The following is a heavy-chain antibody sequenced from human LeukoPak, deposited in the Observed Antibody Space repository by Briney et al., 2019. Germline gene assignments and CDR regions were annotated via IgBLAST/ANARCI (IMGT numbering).Heavy chain of an antibody. J-gene: IGHJ6*03. V-gene: IGHV1-46*01. CDR2: INPSGGST. Sequence: ASVKVSCKASGYTFTSYYMHWVRQAPGQGLEWMGIINPSGGSTSYAQKFQGRVTMTRDTSTSTVYMELSSLRSEDTAVYYCARDHLEWLFLGHYMDVWGKGTTVTVSS. CDR3: ARDHLEWLFLGHYMDV. D-gene: IGHD3-3*01. CDR1: GYTFTSYY.